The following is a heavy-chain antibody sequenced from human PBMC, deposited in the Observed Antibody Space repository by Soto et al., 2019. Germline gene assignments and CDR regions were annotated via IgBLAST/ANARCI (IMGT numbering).Heavy chain of an antibody. V-gene: IGHV3-7*01. CDR2: IKHDGSET. Sequence: GGSLRLSGAASGFTFSGRWMSWVRQPPEKGLEWVANIKHDGSETYYADSVKGGLTISRDNVRNILYLQMNSQRVEDTAVYYCARDASGYDFWGQGTLVTVSS. D-gene: IGHD3-10*01. CDR1: GFTFSGRW. CDR3: ARDASGYDF. J-gene: IGHJ4*02.